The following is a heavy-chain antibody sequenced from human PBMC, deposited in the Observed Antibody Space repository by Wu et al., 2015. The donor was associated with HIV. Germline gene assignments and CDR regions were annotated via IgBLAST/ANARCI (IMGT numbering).Heavy chain of an antibody. D-gene: IGHD6-19*01. Sequence: QVQLVQSGAEVKKPGASVKVSCKASGYTFTGYYMHWVRQAPGQGLEWMGWINPNSGGTNYAQKFQGRVTMTRDTSISTAYMELSRLRSDDTAVYYCARDSQQWLVPGRRAFDIWGQGTMVTVSS. CDR2: INPNSGGT. V-gene: IGHV1-2*02. CDR3: ARDSQQWLVPGRRAFDI. CDR1: GYTFTGYY. J-gene: IGHJ3*02.